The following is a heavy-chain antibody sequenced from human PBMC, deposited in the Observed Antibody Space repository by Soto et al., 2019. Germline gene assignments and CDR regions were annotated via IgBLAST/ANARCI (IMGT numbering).Heavy chain of an antibody. V-gene: IGHV3-48*02. J-gene: IGHJ5*02. CDR1: GFTFSSYD. CDR2: ISSSSSTI. CDR3: ARGADYDSSGIRLNWFDP. Sequence: EVQLVESGGGLVQPGGSLRLSCAASGFTFSSYDMNWVRQAPGKGLEWVSYISSSSSTIYYADSVKGRFTISRDNAKNSXHLQMNSLRDEDTAVYYCARGADYDSSGIRLNWFDPWGQGTLVTVSS. D-gene: IGHD3-22*01.